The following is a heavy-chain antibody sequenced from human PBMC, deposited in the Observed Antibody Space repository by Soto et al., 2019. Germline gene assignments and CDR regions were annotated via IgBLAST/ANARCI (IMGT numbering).Heavy chain of an antibody. V-gene: IGHV1-69*06. Sequence: QVQLVQSGAEVKNPGSSVKVSCKTSGGTFNSYLIDWVRQAPGQGLEWMGGIIPAFGTAKYAQKFQGRVTITADKSTNTASLELSSLRSDDTAVYYCAREGRGKKAGYNGLVSLGYWGQGTLVTVSS. J-gene: IGHJ4*02. CDR1: GGTFNSYL. D-gene: IGHD2-2*02. CDR2: IIPAFGTA. CDR3: AREGRGKKAGYNGLVSLGY.